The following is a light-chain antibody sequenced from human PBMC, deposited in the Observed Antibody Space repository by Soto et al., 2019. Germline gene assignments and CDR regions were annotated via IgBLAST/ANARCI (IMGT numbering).Light chain of an antibody. CDR2: EGV. J-gene: IGLJ3*02. CDR3: CSYVGNWV. CDR1: GSDVGSYKL. V-gene: IGLV2-23*01. Sequence: QSVLTQPASVSGSLGQSITIPCTGIGSDVGSYKLVSWYQQHPGKAPKVIIFEGVSRPSGVPSRFSGSKSDNTASLTISGLQADDESIYFCCSYVGNWVFGGGTKLTVL.